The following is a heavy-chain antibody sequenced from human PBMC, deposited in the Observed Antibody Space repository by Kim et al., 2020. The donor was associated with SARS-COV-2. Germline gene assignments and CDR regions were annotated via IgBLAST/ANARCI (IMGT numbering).Heavy chain of an antibody. D-gene: IGHD3-22*01. CDR1: GGSVSSGSYY. CDR3: ASGYPLVYFDL. CDR2: IYYSGST. Sequence: SETLSLTCTVSGGSVSSGSYYWSWIRQPPGKGLEWIGYIYYSGSTNYNPSLKSRVTISVDTSKNQFSLKLSSVTAADTAVYYCASGYPLVYFDLWGRGTLVTVSS. J-gene: IGHJ2*01. V-gene: IGHV4-61*01.